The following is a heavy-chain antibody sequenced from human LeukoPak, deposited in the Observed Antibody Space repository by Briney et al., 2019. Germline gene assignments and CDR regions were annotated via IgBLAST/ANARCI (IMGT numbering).Heavy chain of an antibody. CDR3: ARVRSGFYGSDIGGDY. D-gene: IGHD3-10*01. V-gene: IGHV4-31*03. J-gene: IGHJ4*02. CDR2: IYYSGST. CDR1: GVSISSGGYY. Sequence: SETLSLTCTVSGVSISSGGYYWSWIRQHPGKGLELIGYIYYSGSTYYNPSLKSRVTISVDTSKNQFSLKLSSVTAADTAVYYSARVRSGFYGSDIGGDYWGQGTLVTVSS.